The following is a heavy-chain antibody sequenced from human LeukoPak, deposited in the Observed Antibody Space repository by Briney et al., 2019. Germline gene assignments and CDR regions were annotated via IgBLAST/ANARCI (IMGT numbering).Heavy chain of an antibody. CDR2: ISSSSSYI. J-gene: IGHJ6*02. V-gene: IGHV3-21*01. CDR1: GFTFSSYS. Sequence: GGSLRLSCAASGFTFSSYSMNWVRQAPGKGLEWVSSISSSSSYIYYADSVKGRFTISRDNARNSLYLQMHSLRAEDTAVFYCAGDYGDSLYYNYGMDVWGQGTTVTVSS. CDR3: AGDYGDSLYYNYGMDV. D-gene: IGHD4-17*01.